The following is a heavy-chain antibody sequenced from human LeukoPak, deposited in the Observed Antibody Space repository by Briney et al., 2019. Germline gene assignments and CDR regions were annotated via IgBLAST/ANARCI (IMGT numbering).Heavy chain of an antibody. CDR2: IYYTGTT. J-gene: IGHJ4*02. V-gene: IGHV4-59*02. CDR1: GGSVRSYY. CDR3: AREVTGTSGSFDY. D-gene: IGHD6-19*01. Sequence: SETPSLTCTVSGGSVRSYYWTWMRQPPGKELEWLGYIYYTGTTNYNPSLKSRLTISVDTSKDHFSLKLSSVTAADTAVYYCAREVTGTSGSFDYWGQGALVTASS.